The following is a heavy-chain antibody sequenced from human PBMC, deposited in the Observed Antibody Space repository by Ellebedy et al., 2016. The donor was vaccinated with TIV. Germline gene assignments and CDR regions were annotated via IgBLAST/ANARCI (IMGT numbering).Heavy chain of an antibody. CDR3: ARRNYYGSGSYYNRYYFDY. CDR1: GYSFIRYW. CDR2: IYPGDSDT. V-gene: IGHV5-51*01. D-gene: IGHD3-10*01. J-gene: IGHJ4*02. Sequence: GESLKISXKVSGYSFIRYWIGWVRQMPGKGLEWMGIIYPGDSDTRYSPSFQGQVTISADKSISTAYLQWSSLKASDTAMYYCARRNYYGSGSYYNRYYFDYWGQGTLVTVSS.